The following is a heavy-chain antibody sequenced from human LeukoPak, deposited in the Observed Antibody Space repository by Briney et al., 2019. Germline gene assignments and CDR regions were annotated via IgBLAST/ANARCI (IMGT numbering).Heavy chain of an antibody. Sequence: GGSLRLSCAASGFTFSSYGMNWVRQAPGKGLEWVSSISSSSSYIYYADSVKGRFTISRDNAKNSLYLQMNSLRAEDTAVYYCARNTYYYDSSGYFLPPLDYWGQGTLVTVSS. V-gene: IGHV3-21*01. CDR3: ARNTYYYDSSGYFLPPLDY. CDR2: ISSSSSYI. CDR1: GFTFSSYG. D-gene: IGHD3-22*01. J-gene: IGHJ4*02.